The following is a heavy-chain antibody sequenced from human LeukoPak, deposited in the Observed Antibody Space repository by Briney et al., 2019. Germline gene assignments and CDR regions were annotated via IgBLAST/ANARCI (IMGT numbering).Heavy chain of an antibody. CDR3: ARLKYSSSYNWFDP. CDR1: GGSISSYY. CDR2: IYTSGST. V-gene: IGHV4-4*09. D-gene: IGHD6-13*01. Sequence: SETLSLTCTVSGGSISSYYWSWIRQPPGKGLEWIGYIYTSGSTNYNPSLKSRVTISVDTSKNQFSLKLSSVTAADTAVYYCARLKYSSSYNWFDPWGQGTLVTVSS. J-gene: IGHJ5*02.